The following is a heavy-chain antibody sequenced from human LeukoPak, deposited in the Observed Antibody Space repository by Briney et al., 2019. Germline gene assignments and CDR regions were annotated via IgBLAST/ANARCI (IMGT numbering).Heavy chain of an antibody. CDR3: AREQYAEYQFDY. D-gene: IGHD2-2*01. J-gene: IGHJ4*02. V-gene: IGHV3-30*03. CDR2: ISYDGSNK. CDR1: GFAFSSYG. Sequence: PGGSLRLSCAASGFAFSSYGMHWVRQAPGKGLEWVAIISYDGSNKYYADSVKGRFTISRDNSKNTLYLQMNSLRAEDTAVYYCAREQYAEYQFDYWGQGTLVTVSS.